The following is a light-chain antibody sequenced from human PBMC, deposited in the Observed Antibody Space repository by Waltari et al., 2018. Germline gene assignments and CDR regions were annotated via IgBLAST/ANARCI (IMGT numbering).Light chain of an antibody. Sequence: DIQMTQSPSTLSASVGDRVTITCRASRTINSWLAWYQQKPGRAPQLLIYQASSLQSGVPSRFSGSGSGTEFTLTISSLQTEDFATYYCQRYNSYPYTFGQGTRLEIK. CDR1: RTINSW. CDR2: QAS. V-gene: IGKV1-5*03. CDR3: QRYNSYPYT. J-gene: IGKJ2*01.